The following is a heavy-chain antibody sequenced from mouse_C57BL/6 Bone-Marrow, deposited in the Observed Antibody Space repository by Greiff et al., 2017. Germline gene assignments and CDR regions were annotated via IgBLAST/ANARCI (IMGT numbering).Heavy chain of an antibody. J-gene: IGHJ3*01. V-gene: IGHV14-4*01. CDR2: IDPENGDT. Sequence: VQLQQSGAELVRPGASVKLSCTASGFNIKDDYMHWVKQRPEQGLEWIGWIDPENGDTEYASKFQGKATITADTSSNTAYLPLSSLTSEDTAVYYCTQTRGWFAYWGQGTLVTVSA. CDR3: TQTRGWFAY. CDR1: GFNIKDDY.